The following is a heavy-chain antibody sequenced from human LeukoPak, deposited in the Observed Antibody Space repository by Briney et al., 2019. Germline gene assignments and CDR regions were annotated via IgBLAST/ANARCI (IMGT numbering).Heavy chain of an antibody. CDR1: GGSISSSSYY. D-gene: IGHD3-9*01. J-gene: IGHJ4*02. CDR2: IYYSGNT. V-gene: IGHV4-39*07. Sequence: PSETLSLTCTVSGGSISSSSYYWGWIRQPPGKGLEWIGSIYYSGNTYYNPSLKSRVTISVDTSKNQFSLKLNSVTAADTAVYYCAQADILTGYSFDYWGQGTLVTVSS. CDR3: AQADILTGYSFDY.